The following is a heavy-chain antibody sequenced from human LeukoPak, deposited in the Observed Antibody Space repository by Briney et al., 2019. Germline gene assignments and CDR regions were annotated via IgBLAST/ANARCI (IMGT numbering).Heavy chain of an antibody. CDR2: ISSRSSTI. CDR1: GFTFSTYI. Sequence: VGSLTLTCATSGFTFSTYIMNWVRQAPGKGLEWVSYISSRSSTIYYADFVKGRFTISRDNAKNSLYLQMNSLRDEDTAVYYCAKEGWAAFDIWGQGTMVSVSS. J-gene: IGHJ3*02. CDR3: AKEGWAAFDI. V-gene: IGHV3-48*02. D-gene: IGHD1-26*01.